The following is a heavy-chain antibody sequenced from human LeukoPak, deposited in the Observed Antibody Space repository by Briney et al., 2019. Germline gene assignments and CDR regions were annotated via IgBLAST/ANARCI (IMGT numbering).Heavy chain of an antibody. CDR3: AREGGSYYFLRAFDT. D-gene: IGHD1-26*01. Sequence: GGSLRLSCAASGFTFSSYWMHWVRQAPGKGLVWVSRINSDGSSTSYADSVKGRFTISRDNAKNTLYLQMNSLRAADTAVYYCAREGGSYYFLRAFDTWGQGTVVTVSS. V-gene: IGHV3-74*01. CDR1: GFTFSSYW. CDR2: INSDGSST. J-gene: IGHJ3*02.